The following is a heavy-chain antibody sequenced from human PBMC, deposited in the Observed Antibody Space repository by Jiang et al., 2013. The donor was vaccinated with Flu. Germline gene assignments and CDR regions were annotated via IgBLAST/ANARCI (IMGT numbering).Heavy chain of an antibody. CDR2: IYYSGST. D-gene: IGHD6-19*01. V-gene: IGHV4-59*08. Sequence: LLKPSETLSLTCTVPGGSISSYYWSWIRQPPGKGLEWIGYIYYSGSTKYSPSLRSRATISIDTSKTQFSLKLRSVTAADTAIYYCARQMQWPDSFDSWGQGTLVAVSS. CDR3: ARQMQWPDSFDS. J-gene: IGHJ4*02. CDR1: GGSISSYY.